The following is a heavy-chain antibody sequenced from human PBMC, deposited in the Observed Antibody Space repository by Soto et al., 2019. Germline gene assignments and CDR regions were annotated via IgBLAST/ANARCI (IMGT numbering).Heavy chain of an antibody. Sequence: GGSLRLSCAASGFTFSSYAMSWVRQAPGKGLEWVSAISGSGDSTYYADSVKGRFTISRDNSKNTLYLQMNSLRAEDTAVYYCGALKTNFVMSNWFDPWGQGTLVTVSS. J-gene: IGHJ5*02. V-gene: IGHV3-23*01. CDR3: GALKTNFVMSNWFDP. CDR1: GFTFSSYA. CDR2: ISGSGDST. D-gene: IGHD3-16*02.